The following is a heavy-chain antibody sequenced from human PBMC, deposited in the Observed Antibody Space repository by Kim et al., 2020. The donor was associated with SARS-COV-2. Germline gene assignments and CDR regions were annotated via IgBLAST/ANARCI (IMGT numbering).Heavy chain of an antibody. J-gene: IGHJ6*03. CDR1: AATFNNYA. CDR3: ARGAYTGYYYMDV. V-gene: IGHV1-69*04. Sequence: SVKVSFKASAATFNNYAITWVRQAPGQGLEWMGRIILVVGIVEYAQRFRGRVTITADKSTYTAHMELSSLRSDDTAVYYCARGAYTGYYYMDVWGKGTT. D-gene: IGHD3-16*01. CDR2: IILVVGIV.